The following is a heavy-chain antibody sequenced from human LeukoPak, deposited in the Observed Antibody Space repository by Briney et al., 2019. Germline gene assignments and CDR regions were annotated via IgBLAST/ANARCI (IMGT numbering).Heavy chain of an antibody. V-gene: IGHV4-34*01. CDR2: INHSGGA. J-gene: IGHJ4*02. CDR1: GGSFSGFY. CDR3: ARHHPYCYGSGSLRGYFDY. D-gene: IGHD3-10*01. Sequence: PSETLSLTCAVYGGSFSGFYWNWIRQPPGEGLEWIGEINHSGGATYNPSLKSRVTFSVDTSKNQFSLKLSSVTAADTAVYYCARHHPYCYGSGSLRGYFDYWGQGTLVTVSS.